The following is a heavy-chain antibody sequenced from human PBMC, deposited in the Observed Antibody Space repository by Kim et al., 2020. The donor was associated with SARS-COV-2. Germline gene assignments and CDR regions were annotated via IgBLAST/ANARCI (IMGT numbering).Heavy chain of an antibody. V-gene: IGHV4-39*07. CDR3: ARDAAFGGWELRSDYYYYGMDV. D-gene: IGHD1-26*01. Sequence: SETLSLTCTVSGGSISSSSYYWGWIRQPPGKGLEWIGSIYYSGSTYYNPSLKSRVTISVDTSKNQFSLKLSSVTAADTAVYYCARDAAFGGWELRSDYYYYGMDVWGQGTTVTVSS. CDR1: GGSISSSSYY. J-gene: IGHJ6*02. CDR2: IYYSGST.